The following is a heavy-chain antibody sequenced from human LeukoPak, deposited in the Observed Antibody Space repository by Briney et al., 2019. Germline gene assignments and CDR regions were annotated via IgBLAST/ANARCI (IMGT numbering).Heavy chain of an antibody. CDR3: ARVKVGDCGGDCYSSQYYYYYYGMDV. Sequence: PSETLSLTCAVSGGSISSGGYSWSWIRQPPGKGLEWIGYIYHSGSTYYNPSLKSRVTISVDRSKNQFSLKLSSVTAADTAVYYCARVKVGDCGGDCYSSQYYYYYYGMDVWGQGTTVTVSS. J-gene: IGHJ6*02. D-gene: IGHD2-21*02. CDR1: GGSISSGGYS. V-gene: IGHV4-30-2*01. CDR2: IYHSGST.